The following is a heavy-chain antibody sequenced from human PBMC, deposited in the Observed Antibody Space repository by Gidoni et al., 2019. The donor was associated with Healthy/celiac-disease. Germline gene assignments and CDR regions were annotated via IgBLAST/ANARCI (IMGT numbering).Heavy chain of an antibody. Sequence: EVQLLESGGGLVQPGGSLRLSCAASGFTFSSYAMSWVRQAPGKGLEWVSAISGSGGSTYYADSVKGRFTISRDNSKNTLYLQMNSLRAEDTAVYYCAKHGGDDYVWGSYRYSDYWGQGTLVTVSS. D-gene: IGHD3-16*02. J-gene: IGHJ4*02. CDR3: AKHGGDDYVWGSYRYSDY. CDR2: ISGSGGST. CDR1: GFTFSSYA. V-gene: IGHV3-23*01.